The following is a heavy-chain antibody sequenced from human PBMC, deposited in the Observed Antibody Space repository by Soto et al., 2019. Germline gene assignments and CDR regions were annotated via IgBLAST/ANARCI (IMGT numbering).Heavy chain of an antibody. CDR1: GFTFYTYG. Sequence: ESGGGVVQPGRSLRLSCAASGFTFYTYGMHGVRQAPGRGLEWVAVIWYDGSIKYYADSVKGRFIISRDNSKNTLYLQMNSLRAEDTAVYYCARIDCTGGSCRPYAYYDMDVWGQGTTVTVSS. J-gene: IGHJ6*02. V-gene: IGHV3-33*01. CDR2: IWYDGSIK. D-gene: IGHD2-15*01. CDR3: ARIDCTGGSCRPYAYYDMDV.